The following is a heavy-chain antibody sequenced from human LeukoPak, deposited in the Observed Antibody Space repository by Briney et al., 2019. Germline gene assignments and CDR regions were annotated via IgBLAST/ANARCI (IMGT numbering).Heavy chain of an antibody. D-gene: IGHD2-15*01. CDR3: ARLYCSGGSCLDY. CDR2: IIPIFGTA. J-gene: IGHJ4*02. CDR1: GGTFSSYA. Sequence: VKVSFKASGGTFSSYAISWVRQAPGQGLEWMGGIIPIFGTANYAQKFQGRVTITTDESTSTAYMELSSLRSEDTAVYYCARLYCSGGSCLDYWGQGTLVTVSS. V-gene: IGHV1-69*13.